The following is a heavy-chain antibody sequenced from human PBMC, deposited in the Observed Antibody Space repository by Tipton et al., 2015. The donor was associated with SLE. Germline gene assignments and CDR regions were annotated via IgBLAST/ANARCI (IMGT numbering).Heavy chain of an antibody. CDR1: GDSISSGTFF. CDR3: AGGPVLQGAGFDF. V-gene: IGHV4-39*07. D-gene: IGHD1-26*01. Sequence: TLSLTCTVSGDSISSGTFFWGWVRQSPEKGLAWIGSVHSRGNTYYNPSLKSRVTISVDTSKNQFSVKLTSVTAADTAVYYCAGGPVLQGAGFDFWGQGTMVTVSS. CDR2: VHSRGNT. J-gene: IGHJ3*01.